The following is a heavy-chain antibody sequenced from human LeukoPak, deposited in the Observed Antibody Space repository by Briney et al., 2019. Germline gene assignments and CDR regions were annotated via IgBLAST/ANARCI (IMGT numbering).Heavy chain of an antibody. Sequence: ASVKVSCKASGYTFTSYDINWVRQATGQGLEWMGWMNPHSGNRGYAQKFQGRVTITRNTSTSTAYMELSSLRSEDTAVYYCARERSHDYGDYLGYFDLWGRGTLVTVSS. CDR3: ARERSHDYGDYLGYFDL. D-gene: IGHD4-17*01. CDR2: MNPHSGNR. V-gene: IGHV1-8*03. J-gene: IGHJ2*01. CDR1: GYTFTSYD.